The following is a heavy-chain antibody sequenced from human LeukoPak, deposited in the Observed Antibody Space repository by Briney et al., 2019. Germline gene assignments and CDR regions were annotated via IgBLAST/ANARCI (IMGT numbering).Heavy chain of an antibody. D-gene: IGHD4-23*01. J-gene: IGHJ4*02. CDR1: GYTFTSYG. V-gene: IGHV1-18*01. CDR2: ISAYNGNT. CDR3: ARADSTVVTHYFDY. Sequence: ASVKVSCKASGYTFTSYGISWVRQAPGQGLEWMGWISAYNGNTNYAQKLQGRVTMTTDTSTSTAYMELRSLRSDDTAVYYCARADSTVVTHYFDYWGRGTLVTVSS.